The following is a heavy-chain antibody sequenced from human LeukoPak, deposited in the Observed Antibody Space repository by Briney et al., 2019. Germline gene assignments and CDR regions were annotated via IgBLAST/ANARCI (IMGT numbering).Heavy chain of an antibody. V-gene: IGHV3-33*08. CDR3: ARELPRIAVAGKGFDY. Sequence: GGSLRLSCAASGFTVSSSYMSWVRQAPGKGLEWVAVIWYDGSNKYYADSVKGRFTISRDNSKNTLYLQMNSLRAEDTAVYYCARELPRIAVAGKGFDYWGQGTLVTVSS. J-gene: IGHJ4*02. D-gene: IGHD6-19*01. CDR1: GFTVSSSY. CDR2: IWYDGSNK.